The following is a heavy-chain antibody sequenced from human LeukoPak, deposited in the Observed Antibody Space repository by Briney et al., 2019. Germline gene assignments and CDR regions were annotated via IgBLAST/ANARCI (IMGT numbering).Heavy chain of an antibody. CDR2: INPSGGST. V-gene: IGHV1-46*01. CDR1: GYTFTSYY. D-gene: IGHD4-17*01. CDR3: ARDQTVTTPGDY. Sequence: ASVKVSCKASGYTFTSYYMHWVRQAPGQGLEWMGIINPSGGSTSYAQKFQGRVTMARDTSTSTVYMELSSLRSEDTAVYYCARDQTVTTPGDYWGQGTLVTVSS. J-gene: IGHJ4*02.